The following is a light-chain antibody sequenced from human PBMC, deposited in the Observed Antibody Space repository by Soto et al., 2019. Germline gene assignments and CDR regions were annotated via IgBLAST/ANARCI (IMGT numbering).Light chain of an antibody. V-gene: IGLV1-47*01. CDR3: ATWDDSLSVWV. CDR1: SSNIGTNY. J-gene: IGLJ3*02. Sequence: QSVLTQPPSASGTPGQRVTISCSGSSSNIGTNYVYWYQHLPGTAPKLLIYSNNQRPSGVPDRFSGSKSGTSASLALSGLRSEDESDYYCATWDDSLSVWVFGGGTKLTAL. CDR2: SNN.